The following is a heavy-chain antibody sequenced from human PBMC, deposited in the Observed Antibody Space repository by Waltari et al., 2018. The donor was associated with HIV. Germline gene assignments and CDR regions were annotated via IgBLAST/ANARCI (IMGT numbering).Heavy chain of an antibody. Sequence: QVQLVQSGAEVKKPGASVKVSCKASGYTFTSYSMHWVRQAPGRRFEWMGWINAGNGNTKYSQKMQGRVTITRDTSESTAYMELTSLRSEDTAVYYCAREKNIPEKYHGMDVWGQGTTVTVSS. CDR1: GYTFTSYS. CDR3: AREKNIPEKYHGMDV. V-gene: IGHV1-3*01. J-gene: IGHJ6*02. CDR2: INAGNGNT.